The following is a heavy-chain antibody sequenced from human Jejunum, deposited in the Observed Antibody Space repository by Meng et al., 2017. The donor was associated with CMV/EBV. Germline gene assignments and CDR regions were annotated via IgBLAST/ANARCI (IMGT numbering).Heavy chain of an antibody. Sequence: HRGRQAPGKGLECGTVMSSDGSNNYYADCEKGRFTVSRDNSKNTLYLQMNSLRAEDTAVYYCARVRSYYGSGTCSNRVASYIWGQGSLVTVSS. V-gene: IGHV3-30*04. CDR3: ARVRSYYGSGTCSNRVASYI. CDR2: MSSDGSNN. D-gene: IGHD3-10*01. J-gene: IGHJ4*03.